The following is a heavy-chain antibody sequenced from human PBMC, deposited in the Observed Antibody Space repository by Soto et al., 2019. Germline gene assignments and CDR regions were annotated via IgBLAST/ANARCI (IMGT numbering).Heavy chain of an antibody. CDR1: GFTFDSHG. D-gene: IGHD4-17*01. CDR3: AKDLLPNTVTTCGS. CDR2: ISSDGNNK. J-gene: IGHJ5*02. V-gene: IGHV3-30*18. Sequence: QVQLVESGGGAVQPGRSLRLSCAASGFTFDSHGMHWVRQAPGKGLEWVAVISSDGNNKYYADSVKGRFTISRDNFNNMLYLQMSSLRAEDTAVYYSAKDLLPNTVTTCGSWGQGTLVTVSS.